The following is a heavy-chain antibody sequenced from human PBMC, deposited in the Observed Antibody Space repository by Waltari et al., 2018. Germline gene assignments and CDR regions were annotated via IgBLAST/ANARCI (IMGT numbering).Heavy chain of an antibody. CDR3: ATDQLGLELRTFDP. Sequence: QVQLVQSGAEVKKPGASVKVSCKASGYTFTSYDLNWVRQATGQGLEWMGWMNPNSGNTGYAQKFQGRVTMTADTSTDTAYMELSSLRSEDTAVYYCATDQLGLELRTFDPWGQGTLVTVSS. D-gene: IGHD1-7*01. CDR2: MNPNSGNT. J-gene: IGHJ5*02. CDR1: GYTFTSYD. V-gene: IGHV1-8*01.